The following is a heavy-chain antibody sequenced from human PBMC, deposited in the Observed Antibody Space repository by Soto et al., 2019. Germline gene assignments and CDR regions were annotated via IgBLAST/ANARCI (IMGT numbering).Heavy chain of an antibody. CDR2: ISYDGSNK. CDR3: ARKIAAVD. D-gene: IGHD6-13*01. J-gene: IGHJ4*02. V-gene: IGHV3-30-3*01. CDR1: GFTFSSYA. Sequence: QVQLVESGGGVVQPGRSLRLSCAASGFTFSSYAMHWVRQAPGKWLEWVAVISYDGSNKYYADSVKGRFTISRDNSKNTLYLQMNSLRAEDTAVYYCARKIAAVDWGQGTLVTVSS.